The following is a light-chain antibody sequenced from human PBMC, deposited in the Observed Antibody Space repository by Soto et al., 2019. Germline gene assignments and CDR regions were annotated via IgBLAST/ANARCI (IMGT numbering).Light chain of an antibody. J-gene: IGKJ5*01. CDR2: GVS. Sequence: EIVSTQSPGTLALSPGERATRSCRGSQSVSSSYLAWYQQKPGQAPRLLIYGVSSRATGIPDRFSGSGSGTDFTLTISRLEPEDFAVYYCQQYGSSPITFGQGTRLEI. V-gene: IGKV3-20*01. CDR3: QQYGSSPIT. CDR1: QSVSSSY.